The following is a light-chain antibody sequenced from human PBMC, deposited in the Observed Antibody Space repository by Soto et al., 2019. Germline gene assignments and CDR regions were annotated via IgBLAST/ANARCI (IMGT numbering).Light chain of an antibody. V-gene: IGKV3-11*01. J-gene: IGKJ4*02. CDR2: DAS. CDR1: QSVSSS. Sequence: EIVLTQSPATLSLSPGERATLSCRASQSVSSSFAWDQQKPGQAPRLLIYDASNRATGIPARFSGSGSGTDFTLTISSLEPEDFAVYYCQQRSNWLTFGGGTKVEIK. CDR3: QQRSNWLT.